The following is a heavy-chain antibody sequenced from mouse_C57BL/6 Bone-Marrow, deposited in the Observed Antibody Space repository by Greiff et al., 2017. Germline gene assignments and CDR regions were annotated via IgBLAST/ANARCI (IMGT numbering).Heavy chain of an antibody. J-gene: IGHJ2*01. D-gene: IGHD2-5*01. CDR3: TRLVGHYSIYFDY. V-gene: IGHV1-81*01. Sequence: QVQLQQSGAELARPGASVKLSCKASGYTFTSYGISWVKQRPGQGLEWIGEIYPRGGNTYYNEKFKGKATMTADKSSSTAYMELRSLTSEDSAVYFCTRLVGHYSIYFDYWGQGTTLTVSS. CDR1: GYTFTSYG. CDR2: IYPRGGNT.